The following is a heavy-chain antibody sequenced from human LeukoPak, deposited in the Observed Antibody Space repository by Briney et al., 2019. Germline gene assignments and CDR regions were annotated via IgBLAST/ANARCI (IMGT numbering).Heavy chain of an antibody. V-gene: IGHV1-24*01. CDR1: GYTLTELS. CDR2: FDPEDGET. CDR3: ATGRTAYQLLSWWFDP. J-gene: IGHJ5*02. D-gene: IGHD2-2*01. Sequence: ASVKVSCKVSGYTLTELSMHWVRQAPGKGLEWMGGFDPEDGETIYAQKFQGRVTMTEDTSTDTAYMELSSLRSEDTAVYYCATGRTAYQLLSWWFDPWGQGTLVTVSS.